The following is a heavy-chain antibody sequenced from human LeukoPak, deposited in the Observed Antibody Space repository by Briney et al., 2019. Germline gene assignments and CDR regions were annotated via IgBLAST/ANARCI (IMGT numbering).Heavy chain of an antibody. Sequence: SVKVSCKASGGTFSSYAISWVRQAPGQGLEWMGRIIPIFGTANYAQKFQGRVAITTDESTSTAYMELSSLRSEDTAVYYCARGGPKLRYFDWPLDYWGQGTLVTVSS. CDR1: GGTFSSYA. CDR2: IIPIFGTA. CDR3: ARGGPKLRYFDWPLDY. V-gene: IGHV1-69*05. J-gene: IGHJ4*02. D-gene: IGHD3-9*01.